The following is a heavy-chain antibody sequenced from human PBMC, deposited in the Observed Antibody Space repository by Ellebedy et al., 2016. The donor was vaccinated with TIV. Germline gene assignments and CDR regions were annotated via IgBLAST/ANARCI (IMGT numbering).Heavy chain of an antibody. CDR1: GGSIGAYY. D-gene: IGHD3-10*01. CDR2: VYYSGSP. J-gene: IGHJ5*02. Sequence: MPSETLSLTCTVSGGSIGAYYWSWIRQPPGKGLEWIGYVYYSGSPNYSPSLKSRVTISVDPSKNQFSLKLSSVTAADTAVYYCARDTTDYYYGSGSYYKWFDPWGQGTLVTVSS. V-gene: IGHV4-59*01. CDR3: ARDTTDYYYGSGSYYKWFDP.